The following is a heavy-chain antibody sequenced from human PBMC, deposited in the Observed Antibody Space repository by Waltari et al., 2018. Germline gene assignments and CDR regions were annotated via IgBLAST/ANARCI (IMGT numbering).Heavy chain of an antibody. V-gene: IGHV4-4*02. CDR1: GGSISSSTW. CDR2: IYHSGST. CDR3: AREGARDYYDSSGYYDYFDY. J-gene: IGHJ4*02. D-gene: IGHD3-22*01. Sequence: QVQLQESGPGLVKPSGTLSLTCAVSGGSISSSTWWSWVRQPPGKGLEWIGEIYHSGSTNYNPSLKSRVTISVDKSKNQFSLKLSSVTAADTAVYYCAREGARDYYDSSGYYDYFDYWGQGTLVTVSS.